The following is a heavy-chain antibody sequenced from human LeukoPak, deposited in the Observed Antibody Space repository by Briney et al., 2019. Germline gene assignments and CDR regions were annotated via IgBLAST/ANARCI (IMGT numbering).Heavy chain of an antibody. D-gene: IGHD2-2*01. V-gene: IGHV1-8*01. J-gene: IGHJ4*02. CDR1: GYTFTSYD. Sequence: ASVKVSCXASGYTFTSYDINWVRQATGQGLEWMGWMNPNSGNTGYAQKFQGRVTMTRNTSISTAYMELSSLRSEDTAVYYCARDCSSTSCYFDYWGQGTLVTVSS. CDR2: MNPNSGNT. CDR3: ARDCSSTSCYFDY.